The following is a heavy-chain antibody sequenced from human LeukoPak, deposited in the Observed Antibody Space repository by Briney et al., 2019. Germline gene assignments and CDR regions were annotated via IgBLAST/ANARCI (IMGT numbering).Heavy chain of an antibody. CDR1: GFTFSSYG. J-gene: IGHJ6*02. CDR3: AKDLGYMVRGVTFHYYYGMDV. V-gene: IGHV3-30*18. CDR2: ISHDGSYK. D-gene: IGHD3-10*01. Sequence: PGRSLRLSCAASGFTFSSYGMHWVRQAPGKGLEWVAVISHDGSYKYYADSVKGRFTISRDNSKNTLYLQMNSLRAEDTAVYYCAKDLGYMVRGVTFHYYYGMDVWGQGTTVTVSS.